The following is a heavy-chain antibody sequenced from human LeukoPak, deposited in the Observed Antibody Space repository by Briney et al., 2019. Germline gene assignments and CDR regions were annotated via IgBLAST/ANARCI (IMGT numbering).Heavy chain of an antibody. J-gene: IGHJ6*03. V-gene: IGHV3-30*04. CDR3: AREINGAPYYYYYYMDV. Sequence: PGRSLRLSCAASGFTFSSYAMHWVRQAPGKGLEWVAVISYDGSNKYYADSVKGRFTISRDNSKNTLYLQMNSLRAEDTAVYYCAREINGAPYYYYYYMDVWGKGTTVTVSS. CDR1: GFTFSSYA. CDR2: ISYDGSNK. D-gene: IGHD2-8*01.